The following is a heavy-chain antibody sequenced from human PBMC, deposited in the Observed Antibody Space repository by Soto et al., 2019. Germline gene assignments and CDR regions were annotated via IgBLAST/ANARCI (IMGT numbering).Heavy chain of an antibody. CDR2: IYYSGST. J-gene: IGHJ6*02. Sequence: SETLSLTCTVSGGSISSYYWSWIRQPPGKGLEWIGYIYYSGSTNYNPSPKSRVTISVDTSKNQFSLKLSSVTAADTAVYYCARAHNKDGSMDVWGQGTTVTVSS. CDR3: ARAHNKDGSMDV. CDR1: GGSISSYY. V-gene: IGHV4-59*01. D-gene: IGHD1-20*01.